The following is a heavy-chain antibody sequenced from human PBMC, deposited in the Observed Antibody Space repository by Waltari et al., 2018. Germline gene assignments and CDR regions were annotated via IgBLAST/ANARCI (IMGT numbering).Heavy chain of an antibody. CDR2: INPNSGGT. D-gene: IGHD3-22*01. CDR3: ASTPLLGYDSSGSVGDY. CDR1: GYTFTGYY. Sequence: QVQLVQSGAEVKKPGASVKVSCKASGYTFTGYYMHWVRQAPGQGLEWMGRINPNSGGTNYAQKFQGRVTMTRDTSISTAYMELSRLRSDDTAVYYCASTPLLGYDSSGSVGDYWGQGTLVTVSS. J-gene: IGHJ4*02. V-gene: IGHV1-2*06.